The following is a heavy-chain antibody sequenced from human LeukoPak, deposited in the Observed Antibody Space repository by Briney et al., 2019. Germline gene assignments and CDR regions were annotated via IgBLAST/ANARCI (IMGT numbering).Heavy chain of an antibody. Sequence: PGGFLRLSCAASGFTFNYYWLTWVRQAPGKGLEWVANIQQDGSEKYYVDSVKGRFIISRDNAKNSLYLQMNSLRAEDTAVYYCARVRKLRTRGVMDPLDYWGQGTLVTVSS. J-gene: IGHJ4*02. CDR2: IQQDGSEK. CDR3: ARVRKLRTRGVMDPLDY. D-gene: IGHD3-10*01. CDR1: GFTFNYYW. V-gene: IGHV3-7*01.